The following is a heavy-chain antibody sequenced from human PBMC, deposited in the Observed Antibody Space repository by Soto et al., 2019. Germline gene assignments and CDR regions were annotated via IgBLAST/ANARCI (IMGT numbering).Heavy chain of an antibody. D-gene: IGHD6-13*01. CDR2: IFFTGAT. CDR1: GGSISSGDSY. V-gene: IGHV4-30-4*02. J-gene: IGHJ1*01. CDR3: ARSGIAAAGPAEYFQH. Sequence: SETLSLTCTVSGGSISSGDSYWSWIRQPPGKGLEWIGYIFFTGATSYNPSLKSRIAISVDTSKNQFSLKLSSVTAADTAVYHCARSGIAAAGPAEYFQHWGQGTLVTVSS.